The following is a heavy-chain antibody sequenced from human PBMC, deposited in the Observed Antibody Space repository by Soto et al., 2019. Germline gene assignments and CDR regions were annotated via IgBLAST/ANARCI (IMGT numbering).Heavy chain of an antibody. J-gene: IGHJ6*03. CDR1: GGSFSGYY. CDR3: ARGLLGRGSTSNYYYMDV. CDR2: INHSGST. V-gene: IGHV4-34*01. Sequence: SETLSLTCAVYGGSFSGYYWSWIRQPPGKGLEWIGEINHSGSTNYNPSLKSRVTISVDTSKNQFSLKLSSVTAADTAVYYCARGLLGRGSTSNYYYMDVWGKGTTVTVSS. D-gene: IGHD2-2*01.